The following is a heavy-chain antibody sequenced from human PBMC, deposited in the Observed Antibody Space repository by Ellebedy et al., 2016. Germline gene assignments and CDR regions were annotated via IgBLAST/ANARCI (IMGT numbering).Heavy chain of an antibody. CDR1: GFTFSSYA. CDR2: ISGSGGST. J-gene: IGHJ4*02. D-gene: IGHD5-12*01. CDR3: ATGIISAYEY. Sequence: GGSLRLXXAASGFTFSSYAMNWVRQAPGKGLEWVSAISGSGGSTYYADSVKGRFTISRDNSKNTLYLQMNSLRAEDTAVYYCATGIISAYEYWGQGTVVTVSS. V-gene: IGHV3-23*01.